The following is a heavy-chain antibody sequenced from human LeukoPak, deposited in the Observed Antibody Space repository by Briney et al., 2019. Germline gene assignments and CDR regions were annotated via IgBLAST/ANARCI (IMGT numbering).Heavy chain of an antibody. J-gene: IGHJ4*02. Sequence: ASVKVSCKASGYTLTSYGISWVRQAPGQGLEWMGWISAYNGNTNYAQKLQGRVTMTTDTSTSTAYMELRSLRSDDTAVYYCARASGRAAESELDYWGQGTLVTVSS. CDR2: ISAYNGNT. D-gene: IGHD2-15*01. V-gene: IGHV1-18*01. CDR3: ARASGRAAESELDY. CDR1: GYTLTSYG.